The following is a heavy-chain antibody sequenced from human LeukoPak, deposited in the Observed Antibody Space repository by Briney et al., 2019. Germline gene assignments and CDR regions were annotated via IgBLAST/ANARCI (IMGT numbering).Heavy chain of an antibody. CDR2: IRSSSSYI. D-gene: IGHD3-3*01. CDR1: GFTFSSYS. J-gene: IGHJ6*02. V-gene: IGHV3-21*01. Sequence: PGGSLRLSCAASGFTFSSYSMNWVRQAPGKGLEWVSSIRSSSSYIYYADSVKGRFTISRDNAKNSLYLQMNSLRAEDTAVYYCARAYDFWSGYYNGYYYYGMDVWGQGTTVTVSS. CDR3: ARAYDFWSGYYNGYYYYGMDV.